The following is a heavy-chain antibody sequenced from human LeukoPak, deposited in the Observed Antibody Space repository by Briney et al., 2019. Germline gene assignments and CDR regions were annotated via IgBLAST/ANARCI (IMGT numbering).Heavy chain of an antibody. D-gene: IGHD5-24*01. V-gene: IGHV4-34*01. CDR2: INHSGST. Sequence: SETLSLTCGVYGGSFSGYYWNWIRQPPGKGLECIGEINHSGSTNYNPSLKSRVTISVDTSKNQFSLKLSSVTAADTAVYYCARHRSGWLQSSFDYWGQGILVTVSS. CDR1: GGSFSGYY. CDR3: ARHRSGWLQSSFDY. J-gene: IGHJ4*02.